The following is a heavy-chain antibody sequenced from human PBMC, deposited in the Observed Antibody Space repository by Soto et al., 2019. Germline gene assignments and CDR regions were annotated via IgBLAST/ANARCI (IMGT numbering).Heavy chain of an antibody. CDR3: AKEAVVSRGYSYTPLYFDY. D-gene: IGHD3-22*01. V-gene: IGHV3-23*01. CDR1: GFTFSSYA. Sequence: GSLRLSCAASGFTFSSYAMSWVRQAPGKGLEWVSAISGSGGSTYYADSVKGRFTISRDKSKNTLYLQMNSLRAEDTAVYYCAKEAVVSRGYSYTPLYFDYWGQGTLVTVSS. J-gene: IGHJ4*02. CDR2: ISGSGGST.